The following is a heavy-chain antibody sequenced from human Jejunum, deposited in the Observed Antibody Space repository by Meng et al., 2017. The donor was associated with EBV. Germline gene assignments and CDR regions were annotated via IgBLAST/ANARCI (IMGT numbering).Heavy chain of an antibody. CDR2: IHHSGST. D-gene: IGHD5-24*01. J-gene: IGHJ4*02. Sequence: QLRLHECGPGLVKPSGTLSLTCAVSGGSISTYKWWSWVRQPPGKGLEYIGEIHHSGSTKYNPSLKSRVTISVDKSNNHFSLKLSSVTAADTAVYYCARDRGVEDYWGQGTLVTVSS. CDR1: GGSISTYKW. CDR3: ARDRGVEDY. V-gene: IGHV4-4*02.